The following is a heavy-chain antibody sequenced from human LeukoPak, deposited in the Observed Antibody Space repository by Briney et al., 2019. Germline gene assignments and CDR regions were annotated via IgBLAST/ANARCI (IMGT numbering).Heavy chain of an antibody. Sequence: ASVKVSCKASGYSFATYGISWVRQAPGQGLEWMGWISPYDGNTKYSQKFQGRVTLTTETSTTTAYMELRNLRSDDTAMYYCAREGDWGQGTLVTVSS. CDR1: GYSFATYG. CDR2: ISPYDGNT. V-gene: IGHV1-18*01. J-gene: IGHJ1*01. CDR3: AREGD.